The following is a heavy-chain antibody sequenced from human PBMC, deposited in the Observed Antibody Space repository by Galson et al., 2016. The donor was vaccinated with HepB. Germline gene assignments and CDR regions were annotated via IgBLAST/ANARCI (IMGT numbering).Heavy chain of an antibody. CDR2: IYYSGST. Sequence: LSLTCTVSGGSISGGDYYWSWIRQPPGKGLEWIGYIYYSGSTSYNSSLKSRVTISLDTSKTQFSLKLSSVTAADTAVYYCARGAGAFTHGRCDAFDFWGQGTMVTVSS. CDR1: GGSISGGDYY. CDR3: ARGAGAFTHGRCDAFDF. J-gene: IGHJ3*01. D-gene: IGHD1-14*01. V-gene: IGHV4-30-4*01.